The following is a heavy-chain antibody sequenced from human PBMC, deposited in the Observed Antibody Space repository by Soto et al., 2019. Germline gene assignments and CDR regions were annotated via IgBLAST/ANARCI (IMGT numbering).Heavy chain of an antibody. CDR1: GFTLSSYS. CDR3: ARENYDYNPRFDY. CDR2: ISSSSSYI. Sequence: PGGSMRLSCAASGFTLSSYSMNRVRQAPGKGLEWVSSISSSSSYIYYADSVKGRFTISRDNAKNSLYLQMNSLRAEDTAVYYWARENYDYNPRFDYWGQGTLVTVSS. J-gene: IGHJ4*02. V-gene: IGHV3-21*01. D-gene: IGHD3-16*01.